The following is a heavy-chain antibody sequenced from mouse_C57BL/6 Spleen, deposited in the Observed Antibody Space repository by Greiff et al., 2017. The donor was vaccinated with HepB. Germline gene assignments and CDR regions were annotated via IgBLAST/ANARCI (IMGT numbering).Heavy chain of an antibody. CDR1: GYTFTDYE. Sequence: QVQLQQSGAELVRPGASVTLSCKASGYTFTDYEMHWVKQTPVHGLEWIGAIDPETGGTAYNQKFKGKAILTADKPSSTAYMELRSLTSEDSAVYYCTRDYYGPYYAMDYWGQGTSVTVSS. V-gene: IGHV1-15*01. D-gene: IGHD1-2*01. J-gene: IGHJ4*01. CDR3: TRDYYGPYYAMDY. CDR2: IDPETGGT.